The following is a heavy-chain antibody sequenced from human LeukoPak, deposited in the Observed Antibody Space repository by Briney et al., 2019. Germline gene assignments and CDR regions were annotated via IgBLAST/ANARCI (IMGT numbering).Heavy chain of an antibody. CDR2: IYHSGST. D-gene: IGHD6-19*01. CDR3: ARGQWLVQRKVDFDY. CDR1: GGSISSSNW. J-gene: IGHJ4*02. V-gene: IGHV4-4*02. Sequence: PSGTLSLTRAVSGGSISSSNWWSWVRQPPGKGLEWIGEIYHSGSTNYNPSLKSRVTISVDKSKNQFSLKLSSVTAADTAVYYCARGQWLVQRKVDFDYWGQGTLVTVSS.